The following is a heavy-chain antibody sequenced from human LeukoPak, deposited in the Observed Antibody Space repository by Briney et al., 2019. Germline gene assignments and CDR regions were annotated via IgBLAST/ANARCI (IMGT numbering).Heavy chain of an antibody. CDR1: GHTFTTYN. J-gene: IGHJ6*03. CDR2: IIPIFGTA. CDR3: ARYGGGYSYGYNYYYMDV. Sequence: ASVKVSCKASGHTFTTYNINWVRQAPGQGLEWVGGIIPIFGTANYAQKFQGRVTITTDESTSTAYMELSSLRSEDTAVYYCARYGGGYSYGYNYYYMDVWGKGTTVPVSS. V-gene: IGHV1-69*05. D-gene: IGHD5-18*01.